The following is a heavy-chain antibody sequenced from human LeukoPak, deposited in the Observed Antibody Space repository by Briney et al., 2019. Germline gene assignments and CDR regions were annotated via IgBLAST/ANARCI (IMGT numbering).Heavy chain of an antibody. CDR2: IYYSGST. Sequence: SETLSLTCTVSGGSISSSSYYWGWIRQPPGKGLEWIGYIYYSGSTNYSPSLRSRITISIDTSKNQFSLNLSSVTAADTAVYYCARGTVTTTSFWFDPWGQGTLVTVSS. D-gene: IGHD4-11*01. J-gene: IGHJ5*02. V-gene: IGHV4-61*05. CDR1: GGSISSSSYY. CDR3: ARGTVTTTSFWFDP.